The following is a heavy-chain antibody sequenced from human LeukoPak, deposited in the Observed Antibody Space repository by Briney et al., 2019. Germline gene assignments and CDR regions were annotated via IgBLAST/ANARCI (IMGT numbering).Heavy chain of an antibody. D-gene: IGHD3-16*01. CDR1: GFAFSSHE. CDR3: AREYMIT. Sequence: PGGSLRLSCAASGFAFSSHEVNWVRQAPGKGLEWGSYISDVGTTIYYADSVKGRFTISRDNAKNSLYLQMNSLRAEDTAVYYCAREYMITWSQGTMVTVSS. V-gene: IGHV3-48*03. CDR2: ISDVGTTI. J-gene: IGHJ3*01.